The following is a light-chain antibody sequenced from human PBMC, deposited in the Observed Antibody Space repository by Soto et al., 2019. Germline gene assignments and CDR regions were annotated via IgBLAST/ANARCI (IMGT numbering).Light chain of an antibody. CDR3: QQYYNLPRLLT. J-gene: IGKJ4*01. V-gene: IGKV1-33*01. CDR1: QDISNY. Sequence: DIQMTQSPSSLSASVGDRVTITCQASQDISNYLNWYQQKPGKAPKLLIYDASNLETGVPSRFSGSGSGTDFTFTISSLQPEDIATYYCQQYYNLPRLLTFGGGTKVEIK. CDR2: DAS.